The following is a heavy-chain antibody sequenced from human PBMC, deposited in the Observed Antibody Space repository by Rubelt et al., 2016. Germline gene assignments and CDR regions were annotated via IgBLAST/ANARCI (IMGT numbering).Heavy chain of an antibody. Sequence: QLVESGGGLVQPGRSLRLSCTASGFAFNDYAMHWVRQAPGKGLVWVSRISSDGISTSYADSVKGRFTISRDNAKNSLYLQMNSLRAEDTALYYCVRVNGYYGGAMDSWGQGTLVTVSS. J-gene: IGHJ4*02. CDR3: VRVNGYYGGAMDS. CDR2: ISSDGIST. V-gene: IGHV3-9*01. CDR1: GFAFNDYA. D-gene: IGHD1-26*01.